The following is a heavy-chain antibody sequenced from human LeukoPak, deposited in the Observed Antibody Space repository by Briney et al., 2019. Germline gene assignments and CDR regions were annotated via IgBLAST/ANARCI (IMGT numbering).Heavy chain of an antibody. CDR2: IKKDGSEK. J-gene: IGHJ4*02. CDR1: GFTFSSYW. V-gene: IGHV3-7*01. CDR3: ARDKGEKSWGLELPTGYFDY. Sequence: GGSLRLSCAASGFTFSSYWLSWFRQAPGKGLEWVANIKKDGSEKYYVDSVKGRFTISRDNAKNSLYLQMNSLIAEDTTVYYCARDKGEKSWGLELPTGYFDYWGQGTLVTVSS. D-gene: IGHD1-7*01.